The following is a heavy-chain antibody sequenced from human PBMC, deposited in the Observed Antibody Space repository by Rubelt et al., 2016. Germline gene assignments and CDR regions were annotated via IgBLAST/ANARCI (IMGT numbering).Heavy chain of an antibody. J-gene: IGHJ4*02. CDR3: ASHCRGGTCSFDY. CDR2: INPSGGST. CDR1: GYTFISSY. V-gene: IGHV1-46*01. D-gene: IGHD2-15*01. Sequence: QLQLVQSGAEVKKPGASVKVSCKASGYTFISSYMHWVRQAPGQGLEWMGIINPSGGSTTYAQKFLGRVTMTRDTSTSTVHMELSSLRSEDTAVYYCASHCRGGTCSFDYWGQGTVVTVSS.